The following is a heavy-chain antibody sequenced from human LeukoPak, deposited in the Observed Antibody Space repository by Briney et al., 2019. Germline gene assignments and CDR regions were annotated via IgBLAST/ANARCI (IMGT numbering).Heavy chain of an antibody. V-gene: IGHV1-2*02. J-gene: IGHJ5*02. CDR2: INPNSGGT. CDR1: GYTFTGYY. CDR3: ARDKSEWLVRGNWFDP. D-gene: IGHD6-19*01. Sequence: ASVKVSCKTSGYTFTGYYMHWVRQAPGQGLEWMGWINPNSGGTNYAQKFQGRVTMTRDTSISTAYMELSRLRSDDTAVYYCARDKSEWLVRGNWFDPWGQGTLVTVSS.